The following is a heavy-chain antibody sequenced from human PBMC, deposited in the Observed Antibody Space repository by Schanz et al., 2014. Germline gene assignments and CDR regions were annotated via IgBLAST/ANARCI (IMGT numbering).Heavy chain of an antibody. Sequence: EVQLLESGGGLIQPGGSLRLSCAASGFIFGSSVMAWVRQAPGKGLEWVSGITGASDHIDYAESVKGRFTISRDNSKNTLYLQMDSLRAEDTDVDFCAKKVPAYNPFDSWGQGTLVTVSS. D-gene: IGHD1-1*01. CDR3: AKKVPAYNPFDS. V-gene: IGHV3-23*01. CDR2: ITGASDHI. CDR1: GFIFGSSV. J-gene: IGHJ4*02.